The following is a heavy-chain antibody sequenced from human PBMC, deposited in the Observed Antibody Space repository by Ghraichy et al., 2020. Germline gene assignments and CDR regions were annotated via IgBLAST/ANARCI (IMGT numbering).Heavy chain of an antibody. D-gene: IGHD5-24*01. CDR3: ARGVRDAYIPRYYYYIDV. Sequence: GGSLRLSCAASGFTFSNYAMHWVRQAPGKGLEWVALMWFDGSKEYYAASVQGRFTISRDNSKNTLFLNMNNPRAEDTAVYYCARGVRDAYIPRYYYYIDVWGQGTTVTFS. CDR1: GFTFSNYA. J-gene: IGHJ6*03. V-gene: IGHV3-33*01. CDR2: MWFDGSKE.